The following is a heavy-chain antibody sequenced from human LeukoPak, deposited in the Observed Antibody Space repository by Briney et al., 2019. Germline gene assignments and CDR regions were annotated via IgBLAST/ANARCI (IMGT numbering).Heavy chain of an antibody. CDR1: GFTFSDYY. CDR2: IYTSGST. CDR3: ARGFLNYYDSSGPLDY. J-gene: IGHJ4*02. V-gene: IGHV4-4*07. Sequence: PGGSLRLSCAASGFTFSDYYMSWIRQPAGKGLEWIGRIYTSGSTNYNPSLKSRVTMSVDTSKNQFSLKLSSVTAADTAVYYCARGFLNYYDSSGPLDYWGQGTLVTVSS. D-gene: IGHD3-22*01.